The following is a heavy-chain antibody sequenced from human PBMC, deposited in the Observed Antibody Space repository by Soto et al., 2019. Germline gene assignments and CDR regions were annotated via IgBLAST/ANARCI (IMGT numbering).Heavy chain of an antibody. CDR2: IIPIFGTA. D-gene: IGHD6-19*01. V-gene: IGHV1-69*06. CDR3: ARIAVVAGTRAFDI. J-gene: IGHJ3*02. CDR1: GGTFSSYA. Sequence: SVKVSCKASGGTFSSYAISWVRQAPGQGLEWMGGIIPIFGTANYAQKFQGRVTITADKSTSTAYMELSSLRSEDTAVYYCARIAVVAGTRAFDIWGQGTMVTVSS.